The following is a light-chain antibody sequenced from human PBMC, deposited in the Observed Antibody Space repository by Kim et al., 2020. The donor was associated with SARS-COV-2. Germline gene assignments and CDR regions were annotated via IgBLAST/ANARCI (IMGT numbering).Light chain of an antibody. CDR3: QQSYGMPWT. J-gene: IGKJ1*01. V-gene: IGKV1-NL1*01. CDR1: QCVSNS. Sequence: SVGEPAPITGRARQCVSNSLAWYQHKPGKAPKLLVYGASRLQSGVPSRFSGSGSGTDYTLTISSLQPEDLGTFYCQQSYGMPWTFGQGTKVDIK. CDR2: GAS.